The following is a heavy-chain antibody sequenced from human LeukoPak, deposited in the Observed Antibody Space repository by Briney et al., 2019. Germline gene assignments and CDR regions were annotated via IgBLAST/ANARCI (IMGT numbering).Heavy chain of an antibody. V-gene: IGHV4-61*01. CDR1: GGSVSSGSYY. Sequence: SETLSLTCTVSGGSVSSGSYYWSWIRQPPGKGLEWIGYIYYSGSTNYNPSLKSRVPISVDTSKNQFSLKLSSVTAADTAVYYCASLSRGYYYYYYMDVWGKGTTVTVSS. CDR2: IYYSGST. J-gene: IGHJ6*03. CDR3: ASLSRGYYYYYYMDV.